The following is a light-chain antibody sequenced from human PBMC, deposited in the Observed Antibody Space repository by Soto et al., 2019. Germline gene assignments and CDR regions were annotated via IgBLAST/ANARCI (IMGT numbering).Light chain of an antibody. CDR3: QTWGTGIGV. CDR1: SGHYSYA. Sequence: QAVVTQSPSASASLGASVKLTCTLSSGHYSYAIAWHQQQPEKGPRYLMKLNSDGSHSKGDGIPDRFSGSTSGAERYLTISSLQSEDEADYYCQTWGTGIGVFGGGTKVTVL. J-gene: IGLJ2*01. V-gene: IGLV4-69*01. CDR2: LNSDGSH.